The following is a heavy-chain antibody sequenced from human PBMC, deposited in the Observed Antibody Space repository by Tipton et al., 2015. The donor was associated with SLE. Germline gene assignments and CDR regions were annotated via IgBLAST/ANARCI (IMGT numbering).Heavy chain of an antibody. CDR2: IFNSGTT. D-gene: IGHD2-2*01. V-gene: IGHV4-61*02. J-gene: IGHJ5*02. CDR3: ARQPSDMPAFWFDP. Sequence: TLSLTCSVSGGSVSSGSYCWNWIRQPAGQGLEWIGRIFNSGTTHYNPSLKGRASMSVDTSENQFSLELSSVTASDTAVYYCARQPSDMPAFWFDPWGQGTLVTVSS. CDR1: GGSVSSGSYC.